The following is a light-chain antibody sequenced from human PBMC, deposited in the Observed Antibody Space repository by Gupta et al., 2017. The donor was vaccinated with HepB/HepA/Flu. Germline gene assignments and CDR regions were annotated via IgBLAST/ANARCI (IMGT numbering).Light chain of an antibody. V-gene: IGLV1-40*01. Sequence: QSLRTHPPSVSGAPGQRVTLSSSGSSSSIGAGYDVHWYQHLPGTAPKLLIYSNNNRPSGVPDRFSASKSGTSASLAITGLQAEDEADYYCQSYDSSLSASVFGGGTKLTVL. CDR2: SNN. J-gene: IGLJ2*01. CDR3: QSYDSSLSASV. CDR1: SSSIGAGYD.